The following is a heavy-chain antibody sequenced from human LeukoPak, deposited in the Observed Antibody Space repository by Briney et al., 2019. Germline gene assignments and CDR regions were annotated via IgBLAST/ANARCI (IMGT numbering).Heavy chain of an antibody. J-gene: IGHJ4*02. V-gene: IGHV4-4*07. Sequence: SETLSLTCSVSGGSVGSYYWSWIRQPAGKGLEWIGRIYTSGSTNYNPSLRSRATISVDKSKSQFSLKLTSVTAADTAVYYCARDLPYCSSTRCYAPYYFDYWGQGTPVTVSS. CDR3: ARDLPYCSSTRCYAPYYFDY. CDR1: GGSVGSYY. CDR2: IYTSGST. D-gene: IGHD2-2*01.